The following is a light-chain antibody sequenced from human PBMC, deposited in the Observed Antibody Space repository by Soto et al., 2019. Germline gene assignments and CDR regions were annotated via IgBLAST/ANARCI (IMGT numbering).Light chain of an antibody. Sequence: DIQMTQSPSTLSASEGDRVTITCRASQSSNNALAWFQQNPGKAPNLLIYEASNLQSGVPARFSGSKSGTEFTLTISSLQPDDFATYYCQQYALYPVTFGQGTKVEVK. CDR2: EAS. CDR1: QSSNNA. J-gene: IGKJ1*01. CDR3: QQYALYPVT. V-gene: IGKV1-5*03.